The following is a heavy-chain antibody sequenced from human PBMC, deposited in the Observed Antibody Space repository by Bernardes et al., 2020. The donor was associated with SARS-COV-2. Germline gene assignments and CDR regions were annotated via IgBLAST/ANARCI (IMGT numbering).Heavy chain of an antibody. V-gene: IGHV3-74*01. J-gene: IGHJ4*02. D-gene: IGHD3-22*01. CDR2: INHDGSST. CDR3: ARVIPYYDSSSYPDYYFDY. CDR1: GFTFRSYW. Sequence: GGSLRLSCAASGFTFRSYWMHWVRQAPGKGLVWVSRINHDGSSTNYADSVKGRFTISRDNAKNTLYLQMNSLRAEDTAVYYCARVIPYYDSSSYPDYYFDYWGQGTLVTVSS.